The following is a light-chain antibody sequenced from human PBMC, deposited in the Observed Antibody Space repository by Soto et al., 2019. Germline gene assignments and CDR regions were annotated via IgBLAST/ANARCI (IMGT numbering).Light chain of an antibody. Sequence: QSVLTQPPSVSGAPGQRVTISCTGSSSNIGAGYDVHWYQQLPGTAPKLLIYGNSNRPSGVPDRFSGSKSGTSASLAITGLQAEDEADYYCQSYDSSPRGVFGTGTKLTVL. J-gene: IGLJ1*01. V-gene: IGLV1-40*01. CDR2: GNS. CDR3: QSYDSSPRGV. CDR1: SSNIGAGYD.